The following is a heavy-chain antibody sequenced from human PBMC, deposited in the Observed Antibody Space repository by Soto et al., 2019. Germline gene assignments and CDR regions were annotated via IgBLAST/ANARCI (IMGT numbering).Heavy chain of an antibody. Sequence: SETLSLTCTVSGGSISSGDYYWSWIRQPPGKGLEWIGYIYYSGSTYYNPSLKSRVTISVDTSKNQFSLKLSSVTAADTAVYYCAREPLAGSGNHELQFDYWGQGTLVTVSS. CDR1: GGSISSGDYY. CDR3: AREPLAGSGNHELQFDY. J-gene: IGHJ4*02. V-gene: IGHV4-30-4*01. D-gene: IGHD3-10*01. CDR2: IYYSGST.